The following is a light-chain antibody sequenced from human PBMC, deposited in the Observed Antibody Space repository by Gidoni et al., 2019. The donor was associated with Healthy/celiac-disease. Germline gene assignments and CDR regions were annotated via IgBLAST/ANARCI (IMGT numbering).Light chain of an antibody. J-gene: IGKJ1*01. CDR1: QGIRND. Sequence: AIQMTQPPSPLSASVGDRVPIPCRASQGIRNDLGWYQQKPGKAPKLLIYAASSLPSGVPARFSGSGSGTDFTLTISSLQPEDFATYYCLQDYNSPWTFGQGTKVEIK. V-gene: IGKV1-6*01. CDR3: LQDYNSPWT. CDR2: AAS.